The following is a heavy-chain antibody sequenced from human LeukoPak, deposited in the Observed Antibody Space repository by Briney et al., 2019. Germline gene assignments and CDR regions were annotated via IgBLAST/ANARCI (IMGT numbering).Heavy chain of an antibody. J-gene: IGHJ4*02. D-gene: IGHD4-11*01. CDR2: ITSSGDTT. CDR1: GITFSRAW. Sequence: PGGSLRLSCEASGITFSRAWMTWVRQAPGKGLEWVSSITSSGDTTYYTDSVRGRFTISRDNSKNTLYLQMHSLRAEDTALYYCADSNYWYPIDYWGQGTLVTVSS. V-gene: IGHV3-23*01. CDR3: ADSNYWYPIDY.